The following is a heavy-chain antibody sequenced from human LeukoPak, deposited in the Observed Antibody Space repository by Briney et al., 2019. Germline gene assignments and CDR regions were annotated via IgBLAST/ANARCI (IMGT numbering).Heavy chain of an antibody. J-gene: IGHJ4*02. Sequence: PGGSLRLSCAGSGFTFSNYWMSWVRQAPGKGLEWVASIHQHGNEKYFVDSVRGRFTISRDNAKNSLYLQMSSLRAEDTAVYYCATLNGPLFEYWGQGTLVTVSS. D-gene: IGHD2-8*01. CDR1: GFTFSNYW. CDR2: IHQHGNEK. CDR3: ATLNGPLFEY. V-gene: IGHV3-7*01.